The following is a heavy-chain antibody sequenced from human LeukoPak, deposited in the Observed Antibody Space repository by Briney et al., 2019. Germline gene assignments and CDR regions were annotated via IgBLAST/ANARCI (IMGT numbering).Heavy chain of an antibody. Sequence: GASVKVSCKASGGTFSSYAISWVRQAPGQGLEWMGGIIPIFGTANYAQKFQGRVTITADESTSTAYMELSSLRSEDTAVYYCARDYYDSSGSVRFDYWGQGTLVTVFS. CDR3: ARDYYDSSGSVRFDY. J-gene: IGHJ4*02. CDR1: GGTFSSYA. V-gene: IGHV1-69*13. CDR2: IIPIFGTA. D-gene: IGHD3-22*01.